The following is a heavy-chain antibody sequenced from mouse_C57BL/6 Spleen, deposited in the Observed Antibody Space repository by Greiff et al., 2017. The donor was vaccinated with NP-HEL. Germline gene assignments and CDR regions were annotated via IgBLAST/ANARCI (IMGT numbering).Heavy chain of an antibody. CDR3: ARSTYYDYGDYYAMDY. D-gene: IGHD2-4*01. CDR1: GYTFTDYN. J-gene: IGHJ4*01. V-gene: IGHV1-18*01. CDR2: INPNNGGT. Sequence: EVQLQQSGPELVKPGASVKIPCKASGYTFTDYNMDWVKQSHGKSLEWIGDINPNNGGTIYNQKFKGKATLTVDKSSSTAYMELRSLTSEDTAVYYCARSTYYDYGDYYAMDYWGQGTSVTVSS.